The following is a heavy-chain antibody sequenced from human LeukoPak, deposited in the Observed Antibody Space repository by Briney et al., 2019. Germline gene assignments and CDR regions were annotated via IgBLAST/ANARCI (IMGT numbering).Heavy chain of an antibody. Sequence: GASVKVSCTPSSYTFTSYGISWVRQAPGQRLEWMGWITAYNGNTNYAQKPQGRVTMTTDTSTSTAYMELRSLRSDDTAVYYCARIVETHFDYWGQGTLVTVSS. D-gene: IGHD2-15*01. J-gene: IGHJ4*02. CDR2: ITAYNGNT. CDR1: SYTFTSYG. CDR3: ARIVETHFDY. V-gene: IGHV1-18*04.